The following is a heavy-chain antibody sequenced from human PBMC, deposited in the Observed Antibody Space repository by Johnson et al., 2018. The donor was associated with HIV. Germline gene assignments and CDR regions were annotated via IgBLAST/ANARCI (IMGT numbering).Heavy chain of an antibody. CDR3: AKEDCSSVVSSDDTFDI. J-gene: IGHJ3*02. V-gene: IGHV3-33*06. Sequence: QVQLVESGGGVVQPGRSLRLSCAASGFTFSSYGMHWVRQAPGKGLEWVAVIWYDGSNKYYADSVKGRFTISRDSSKSTLYLQMNSLRVEDTAVYYCAKEDCSSVVSSDDTFDIWGQGTMVTLSS. D-gene: IGHD2-2*01. CDR2: IWYDGSNK. CDR1: GFTFSSYG.